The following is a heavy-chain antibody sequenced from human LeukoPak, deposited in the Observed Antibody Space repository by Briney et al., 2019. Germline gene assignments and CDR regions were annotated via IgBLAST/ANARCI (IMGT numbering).Heavy chain of an antibody. V-gene: IGHV3-23*01. CDR2: ISSSSGSI. CDR1: LFSFSSYA. Sequence: RGCLRLSPAPSLFSFSSYAMSSVRQAPGKGLEWGSAISSSSGSIYYAVSVKGRFTISRDNYKNTLYLQMNSMRAEDTAVYYCAKPRPYNWNPGCCFDLWGRGTLVTVSS. J-gene: IGHJ2*01. D-gene: IGHD1-20*01. CDR3: AKPRPYNWNPGCCFDL.